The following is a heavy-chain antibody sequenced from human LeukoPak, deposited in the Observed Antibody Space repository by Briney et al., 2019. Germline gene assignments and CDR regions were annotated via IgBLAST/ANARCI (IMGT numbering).Heavy chain of an antibody. D-gene: IGHD6-13*01. CDR1: GFTFSSYW. CDR3: ARGGSSWSGYFQH. Sequence: GGSLRLSCAASGFTFSSYWMHWVRQAPGKGLVWVSRINSDGSSTTYADSVKGRFTISRDNAKNTLYLQMNSLRAEDTAVYYCARGGSSWSGYFQHWGQGTLVTVSS. V-gene: IGHV3-74*01. CDR2: INSDGSST. J-gene: IGHJ1*01.